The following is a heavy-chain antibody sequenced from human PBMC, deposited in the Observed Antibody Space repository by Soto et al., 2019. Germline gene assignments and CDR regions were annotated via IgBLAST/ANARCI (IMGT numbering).Heavy chain of an antibody. D-gene: IGHD6-13*01. V-gene: IGHV4-31*03. J-gene: IGHJ4*02. CDR3: ARDSLTIAAAGPC. Sequence: SETLSLTCTVSGGSISSGGYYWSWIRQHPGKGLEWIGYIYYSGSTYYNPSLKSRVTISVDTSKNQFSLKLSSVTAADTAVYYCARDSLTIAAAGPCWGQGNLVTVSS. CDR1: GGSISSGGYY. CDR2: IYYSGST.